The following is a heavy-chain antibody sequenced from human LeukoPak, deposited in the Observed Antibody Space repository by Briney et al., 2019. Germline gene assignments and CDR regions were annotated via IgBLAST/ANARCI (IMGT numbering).Heavy chain of an antibody. CDR1: GFTFSDYY. V-gene: IGHV3-11*06. CDR2: ISSSSSYT. J-gene: IGHJ3*02. Sequence: MTGGSLRLSCAASGFTFSDYYMSWIRQAPGKGLEWVSYISSSSSYTNYADSVKGRFTISRDNAKNSLYLQMNSLRAEDTAVYYCAREGIAVAGTSDAFDIWGQGTMVTVSS. D-gene: IGHD6-19*01. CDR3: AREGIAVAGTSDAFDI.